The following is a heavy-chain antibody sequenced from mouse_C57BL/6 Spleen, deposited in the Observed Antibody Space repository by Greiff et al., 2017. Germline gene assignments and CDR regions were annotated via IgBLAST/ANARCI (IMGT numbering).Heavy chain of an antibody. CDR1: GFTFSSYA. V-gene: IGHV5-4*01. J-gene: IGHJ2*01. D-gene: IGHD1-1*01. CDR3: ARDRGLLRYFDY. CDR2: ISDGGSYT. Sequence: DVMLVESGGGLVKPGGSLKLSCAASGFTFSSYAMSWVRQTPEKRLEWVATISDGGSYTYYPDNVKGRFTISRDNAKNNLYLQMSHLKSEDTAMYYCARDRGLLRYFDYWGQSTT.